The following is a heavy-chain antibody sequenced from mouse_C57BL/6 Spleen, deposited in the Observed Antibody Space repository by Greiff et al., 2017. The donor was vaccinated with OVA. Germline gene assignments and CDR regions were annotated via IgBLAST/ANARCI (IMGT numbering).Heavy chain of an antibody. J-gene: IGHJ1*03. V-gene: IGHV1-19*01. CDR1: GYTFTDYY. D-gene: IGHD3-2*02. Sequence: DVQLQESGPVLVKPGASVKMSCKASGYTFTDYYMNWVKQSHGKSLEWIGVINPYNGGTSYNQKFKGKATLTVDKSSSTAYMELNSLTSEDSAVYYCARSGRYFDVWGTGTTVTVSS. CDR3: ARSGRYFDV. CDR2: INPYNGGT.